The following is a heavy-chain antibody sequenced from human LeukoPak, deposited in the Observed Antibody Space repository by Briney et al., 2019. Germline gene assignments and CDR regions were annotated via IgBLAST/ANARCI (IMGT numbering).Heavy chain of an antibody. CDR3: AREGAAVAATDY. V-gene: IGHV3-21*01. Sequence: GGSLRLSCAASGFTFSSYSMNWVRQAPGKGLEWVSSISSSSSYIYYADSVKGRFTISRDNAKNSLYLQMNSLRAEDTAVYYCAREGAAVAATDYWGQGTLVTVSS. J-gene: IGHJ4*02. CDR1: GFTFSSYS. D-gene: IGHD6-19*01. CDR2: ISSSSSYI.